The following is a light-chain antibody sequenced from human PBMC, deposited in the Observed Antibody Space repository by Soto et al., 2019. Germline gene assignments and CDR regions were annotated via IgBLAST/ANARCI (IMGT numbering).Light chain of an antibody. CDR3: QHYNDWPPKQYT. CDR2: DAS. J-gene: IGKJ2*01. V-gene: IGKV3-15*01. CDR1: QSVSSY. Sequence: EIVMTQSPATLSVSPGERATLSCRASQSVSSYLAWYKQKPGQAPRLLIYDASTRATGIPARFSGRGYGTELTLTISSPQSEDFALYYCQHYNDWPPKQYTCGQGTKLEIK.